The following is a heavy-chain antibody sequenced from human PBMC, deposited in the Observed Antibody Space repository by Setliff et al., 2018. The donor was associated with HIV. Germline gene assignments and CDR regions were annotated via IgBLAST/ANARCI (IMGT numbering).Heavy chain of an antibody. J-gene: IGHJ4*02. CDR3: ARDYNYIFDS. Sequence: LRLSCAVSGFAFSTYGMHWVRQAPGKGLEWISHIRGKSDIIKYAESVMGRFTISRDNAKNSLYLEMNSLRAEDTAIYYCARDYNYIFDSWGQGVLVTVSS. CDR2: IRGKSDII. D-gene: IGHD3-22*01. V-gene: IGHV3-48*01. CDR1: GFAFSTYG.